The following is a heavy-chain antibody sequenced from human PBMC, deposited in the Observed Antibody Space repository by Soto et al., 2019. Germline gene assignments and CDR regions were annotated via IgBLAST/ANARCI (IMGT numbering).Heavy chain of an antibody. CDR2: INAGNGNT. J-gene: IGHJ4*02. D-gene: IGHD4-17*01. CDR3: ARYPHDYGDYYFDY. CDR1: GYTFTSYA. V-gene: IGHV1-3*01. Sequence: ASVKVSCKASGYTFTSYAMHWVRQAPGQRLEWMGWINAGNGNTKYSQKFQGRVTITRDTSASTAYMELSSLRSEDRAVYYCARYPHDYGDYYFDYWGQGTLVTVSS.